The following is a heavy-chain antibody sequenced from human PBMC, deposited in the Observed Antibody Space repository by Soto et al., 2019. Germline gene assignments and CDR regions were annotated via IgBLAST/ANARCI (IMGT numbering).Heavy chain of an antibody. V-gene: IGHV4-39*01. D-gene: IGHD3-22*01. CDR3: AITYYYDSSGYPFDY. J-gene: IGHJ4*02. CDR2: IYYSGST. Sequence: PSETLSLTCTVSGGSISSSSYYWGWIRQPPGKGLEWIGSIYYSGSTYYNPSLKSRVTISVDTSKNQFSLKLSSVTAADTAVYYCAITYYYDSSGYPFDYWGQGTLVTVSS. CDR1: GGSISSSSYY.